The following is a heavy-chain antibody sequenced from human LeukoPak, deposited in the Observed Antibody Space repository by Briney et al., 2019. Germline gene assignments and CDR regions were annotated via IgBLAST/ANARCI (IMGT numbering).Heavy chain of an antibody. CDR1: GFSFSNYG. CDR2: IRYDGSNK. V-gene: IGHV3-30*02. CDR3: ARESGYHGSGFDP. J-gene: IGHJ5*02. D-gene: IGHD3-10*01. Sequence: GGSLRLSCAAFGFSFSNYGMNWVRQAPGKGLEWVAFIRYDGSNKYYADSVKGRFTISRDNSKNTLYLQMNSLRDEDTAVYYCARESGYHGSGFDPWGQGTLVTVSS.